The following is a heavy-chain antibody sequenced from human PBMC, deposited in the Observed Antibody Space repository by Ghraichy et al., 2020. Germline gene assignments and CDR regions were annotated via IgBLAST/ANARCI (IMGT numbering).Heavy chain of an antibody. D-gene: IGHD6-19*01. CDR1: GDSVSSKSPA. CDR3: AREGRPGSSGWSDFVS. Sequence: SQTLSLTCAISGDSVSSKSPAWSWIRQSPSRGLEWLGRTYYRSKWYNEYAVSVKSRININPDTSKNRFSLQLNSVTAEDTAVYYCAREGRPGSSGWSDFVSWGQGTLVTVSS. CDR2: TYYRSKWYN. V-gene: IGHV6-1*01. J-gene: IGHJ4*02.